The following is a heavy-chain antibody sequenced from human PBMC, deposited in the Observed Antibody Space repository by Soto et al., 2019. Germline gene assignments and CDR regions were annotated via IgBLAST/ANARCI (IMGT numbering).Heavy chain of an antibody. CDR3: ARHSTGLDV. J-gene: IGHJ6*04. Sequence: SETLSLTCTVSGGSICSYDWSWIRQPPGKGLEWIGYIHYSGSTHYNRSPKSRVTISLDTSKNQFSLKLTSVSAADSAVYYCARHSTGLDVWGKGTTVTVSS. D-gene: IGHD3-9*01. V-gene: IGHV4-59*08. CDR1: GGSICSYD. CDR2: IHYSGST.